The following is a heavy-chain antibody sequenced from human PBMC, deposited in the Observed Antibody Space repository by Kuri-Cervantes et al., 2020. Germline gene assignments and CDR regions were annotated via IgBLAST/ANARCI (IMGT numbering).Heavy chain of an antibody. CDR2: ISYDGSNK. CDR1: GFSFSSYA. Sequence: GESLKISCAASGFSFSSYAMHWVRQAPGKGLEWVAVISYDGSNKYYADSVKGRFTISRDNSKNTLYLQMNSLRAEDTAVYYCARLDMFWSGYSLPDDYWGQGTLVTVSS. D-gene: IGHD3-3*01. V-gene: IGHV3-30*01. J-gene: IGHJ4*02. CDR3: ARLDMFWSGYSLPDDY.